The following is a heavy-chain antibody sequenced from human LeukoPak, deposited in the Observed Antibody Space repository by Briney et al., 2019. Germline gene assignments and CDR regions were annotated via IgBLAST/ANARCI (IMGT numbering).Heavy chain of an antibody. CDR2: INAGNGNT. J-gene: IGHJ4*02. V-gene: IGHV1-3*01. CDR1: GYTFTSYA. D-gene: IGHD3/OR15-3a*01. CDR3: ATEDWTNLRKTRAYSYYFDY. Sequence: SSVKVSCKASGYTFTSYAMHWVRQAPGQRLEWMGWINAGNGNTKYSQKFQGRVTMTRDTSTSTVYMELSSLRSEDTAVYYCATEDWTNLRKTRAYSYYFDYWGQGTLVTVSS.